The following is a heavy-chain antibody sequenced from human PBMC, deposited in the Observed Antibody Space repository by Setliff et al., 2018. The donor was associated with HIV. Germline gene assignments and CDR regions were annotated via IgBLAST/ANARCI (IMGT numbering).Heavy chain of an antibody. CDR3: ARGPSSTHWSPGYFQH. Sequence: TGGSLRLSCAASGFTFSRYWMGWVRQAPGKGLEWVANIKQDESEKYYVDSVKGRFTISRDNAKNSLYLQVNNLRADDTAVYYCARGPSSTHWSPGYFQHWGQGTPVTVSS. CDR1: GFTFSRYW. V-gene: IGHV3-7*03. J-gene: IGHJ1*01. CDR2: IKQDESEK. D-gene: IGHD2-8*02.